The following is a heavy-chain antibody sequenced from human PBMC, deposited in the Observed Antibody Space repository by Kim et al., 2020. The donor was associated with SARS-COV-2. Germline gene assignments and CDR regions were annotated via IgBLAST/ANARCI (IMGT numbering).Heavy chain of an antibody. CDR3: ARGGERYSYGSTRFYY. CDR2: IYYSGST. J-gene: IGHJ4*02. Sequence: SETLSLTCTVSGGSIASYYWSWIRQPPGKGLDWVGYIYYSGSTDYNPSLKSRVPITVDTSKTQFSLKLSAVTAADTAVYYCARGGERYSYGSTRFYYWGPGNPGTVSS. V-gene: IGHV4-59*01. CDR1: GGSIASYY. D-gene: IGHD5-18*01.